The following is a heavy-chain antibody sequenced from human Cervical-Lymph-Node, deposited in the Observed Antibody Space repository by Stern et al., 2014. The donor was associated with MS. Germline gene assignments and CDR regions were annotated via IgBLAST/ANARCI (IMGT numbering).Heavy chain of an antibody. Sequence: VQLEQSGAEVKKPGESLKISCKVSGYSFTIYYIAWVRHMPGKGLKWMAFLSPYDTDTPYSPSFQGQVTISADKPITTAYLQGSSLRASDTAMYYCARHVQGFDYWGQGTLVTVSS. V-gene: IGHV5-51*04. CDR3: ARHVQGFDY. CDR2: LSPYDTDT. J-gene: IGHJ4*02. CDR1: GYSFTIYY.